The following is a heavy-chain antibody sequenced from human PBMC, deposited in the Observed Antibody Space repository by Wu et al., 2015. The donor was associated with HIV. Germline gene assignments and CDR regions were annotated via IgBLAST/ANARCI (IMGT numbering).Heavy chain of an antibody. Sequence: QVQLVQSGAVVKKPGASVKVSCKASGYTFTGYYIHWVRQAPGQGLEWMGWINPNSGGTDFAQIFQGRVTVTRDTSTSTAYMEFYGLRPEDTAVYYCASGIQSGGANYWGQGTLVTVSS. CDR1: GYTFTGYY. D-gene: IGHD5-24*01. CDR2: INPNSGGT. V-gene: IGHV1-2*02. CDR3: ASGIQSGGANY. J-gene: IGHJ4*02.